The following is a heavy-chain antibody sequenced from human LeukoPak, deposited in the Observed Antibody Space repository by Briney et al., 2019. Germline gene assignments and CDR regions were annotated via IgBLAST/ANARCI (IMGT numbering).Heavy chain of an antibody. CDR2: IHHTGST. CDR1: GGSISSSNYY. Sequence: SETLSLTCTVSGGSISSSNYYWGWIRQPPGKGLEWIGTIHHTGSTYYNPSLRSRVTSSVDTSNNQFTLKVTSVTAADTAIYYCASHPSGSPFDYWGQGTLVAVSS. J-gene: IGHJ4*02. V-gene: IGHV4-39*01. D-gene: IGHD1-26*01. CDR3: ASHPSGSPFDY.